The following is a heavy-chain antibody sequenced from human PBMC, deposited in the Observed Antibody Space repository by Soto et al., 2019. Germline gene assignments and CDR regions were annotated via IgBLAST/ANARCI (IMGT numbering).Heavy chain of an antibody. J-gene: IGHJ3*01. V-gene: IGHV3-7*01. CDR1: GFTFSDSW. Sequence: EVQLVESGGGLVQPGGSLRLSCTASGFTFSDSWMTWVRQAPGKGLEWVARIKPDESEKKYADSVKGRFSISRDNAKNSMYLQMDSLRVEDTAMYYCTRDGEPLWGQGTMVRVSS. CDR3: TRDGEPL. D-gene: IGHD3-3*01. CDR2: IKPDESEK.